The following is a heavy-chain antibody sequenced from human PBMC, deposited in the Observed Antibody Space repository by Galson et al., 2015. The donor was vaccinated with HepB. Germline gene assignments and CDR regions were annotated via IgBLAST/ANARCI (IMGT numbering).Heavy chain of an antibody. D-gene: IGHD3-16*01. CDR1: GFTFSNAW. J-gene: IGHJ4*02. Sequence: SLRLSCAASGFTFSNAWMSWVRQAPGKGLEWVGRIKSKTDGGTTDYAAPVKGRFTISRDDSKNTLYLQMNSLKTEDTAGYYCTTDAPDYDLIDYWGQGTLVTVSS. CDR3: TTDAPDYDLIDY. V-gene: IGHV3-15*01. CDR2: IKSKTDGGTT.